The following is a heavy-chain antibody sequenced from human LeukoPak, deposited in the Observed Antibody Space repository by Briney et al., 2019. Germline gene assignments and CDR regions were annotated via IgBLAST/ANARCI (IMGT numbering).Heavy chain of an antibody. CDR1: GFTFSNYW. J-gene: IGHJ4*01. V-gene: IGHV3-74*01. CDR2: SDGGGSST. D-gene: IGHD3-22*01. Sequence: GGSLRLSCAASGFTFSNYWMHWVRQVPGKGLVWVSRSDGGGSSTSYADSVKGRFSISRDNAKSILYLQMNSLRAEDTAVYYCARGPGSSGGAYVGDYWGHGTLATVSS. CDR3: ARGPGSSGGAYVGDY.